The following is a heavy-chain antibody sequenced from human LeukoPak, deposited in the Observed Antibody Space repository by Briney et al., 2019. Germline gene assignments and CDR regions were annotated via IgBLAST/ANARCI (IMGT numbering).Heavy chain of an antibody. J-gene: IGHJ6*02. CDR1: GGSISSGGYY. Sequence: PSETLSLTCTVSGGSISSGGYYWRWIRQHPGKGLEWIGYIYYSGSTYYNPSLKSRVTISVDTSKNQFSLKLSSVTAADTAVYYCARDRDYSNRYYYYGMDVWGQGTTVTVSS. V-gene: IGHV4-31*03. CDR2: IYYSGST. D-gene: IGHD4-11*01. CDR3: ARDRDYSNRYYYYGMDV.